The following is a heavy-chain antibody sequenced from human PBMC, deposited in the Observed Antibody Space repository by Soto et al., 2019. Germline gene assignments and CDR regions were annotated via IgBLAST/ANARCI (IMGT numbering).Heavy chain of an antibody. CDR3: AREGPAPYYYYGMDV. Sequence: QVQLVQSGGEVKKPGASVKVSCKTSGYSFTTYGISWVRQAPGQGLEWMGWISGYNGNTNYAQKFQGRVTMTTDPSTSTAYMELRSLISDDTAVYYCAREGPAPYYYYGMDVWGQGSTVAVSS. V-gene: IGHV1-18*01. CDR2: ISGYNGNT. J-gene: IGHJ6*02. CDR1: GYSFTTYG.